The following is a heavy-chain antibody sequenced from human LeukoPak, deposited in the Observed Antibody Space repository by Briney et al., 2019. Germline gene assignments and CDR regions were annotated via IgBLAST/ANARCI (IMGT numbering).Heavy chain of an antibody. CDR1: GFTFSSYS. CDR2: ISASTTTT. D-gene: IGHD5-18*01. CDR3: AKATDTYGYLFDQ. Sequence: PGGSLRLSCAASGFTFSSYSMNWVRQAPGKGLEWVSYISASTTTTYYGDSVKGRFTISRDNAKNSLHLQMSSLRDEDTAIYYCAKATDTYGYLFDQWGQGTLVTVSS. J-gene: IGHJ4*02. V-gene: IGHV3-48*02.